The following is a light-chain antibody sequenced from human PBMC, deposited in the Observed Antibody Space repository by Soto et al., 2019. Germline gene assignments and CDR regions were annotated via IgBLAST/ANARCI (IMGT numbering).Light chain of an antibody. J-gene: IGKJ1*01. Sequence: EIVMTQSPPTLSLSPEESAPLPCRASQSGSSSLAWYQKKPGQAPRLLIYGAASRATGIPARFSGSGAATEFTLTISSLQSGDFAVYYCQQYNIWPPWTFGQGTKVDIK. CDR2: GAA. CDR1: QSGSSS. CDR3: QQYNIWPPWT. V-gene: IGKV3-15*01.